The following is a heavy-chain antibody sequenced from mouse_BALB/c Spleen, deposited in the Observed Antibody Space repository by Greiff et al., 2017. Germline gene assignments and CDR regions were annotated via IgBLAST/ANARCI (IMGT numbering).Heavy chain of an antibody. V-gene: IGHV1-12*01. CDR3: ARYYRYDGYWYFDV. J-gene: IGHJ1*01. CDR2: IYPGNGDT. D-gene: IGHD2-14*01. Sequence: QVQLQQPGAELVKPGASVKMSCKASGYTFTSYNMHWVKQTPGQGLEWIGAIYPGNGDTSYNQKFKGKATLTADKSSSTAYMQLSSLTSEDSAVYYCARYYRYDGYWYFDVWGAGTTVTVSS. CDR1: GYTFTSYN.